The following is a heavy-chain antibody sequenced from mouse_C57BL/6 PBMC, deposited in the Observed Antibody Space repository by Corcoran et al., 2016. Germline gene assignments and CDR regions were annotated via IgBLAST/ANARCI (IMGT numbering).Heavy chain of an antibody. CDR3: AREGGSSYGYYALDY. D-gene: IGHD1-1*01. Sequence: QVQLQQSGAELVKPGASVKISCKASGYAFSSYWMNWVKQRPGKGLEWIGQIYPGDGDTNYNGKFKGKATLTADKSSSTAYMQLSSLTSEDSAVYFCAREGGSSYGYYALDYWGQGTSVNVSS. CDR2: IYPGDGDT. J-gene: IGHJ4*01. CDR1: GYAFSSYW. V-gene: IGHV1-80*01.